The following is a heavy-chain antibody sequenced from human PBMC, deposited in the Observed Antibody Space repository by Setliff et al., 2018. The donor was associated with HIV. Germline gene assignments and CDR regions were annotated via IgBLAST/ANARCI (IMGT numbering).Heavy chain of an antibody. CDR3: ARGANIATFGATTGDYFDY. CDR2: LNPNSGGT. D-gene: IGHD6-13*01. CDR1: GYTFTDYY. Sequence: ASVKVSCKASGYTFTDYYIHWVRQAPGQGLEWMGRLNPNSGGTNDAQKFQGRLTMTRDTSISTAYMELRSDDSVVYYCARGANIATFGATTGDYFDYWGQGTLVTVSS. J-gene: IGHJ4*02. V-gene: IGHV1-2*05.